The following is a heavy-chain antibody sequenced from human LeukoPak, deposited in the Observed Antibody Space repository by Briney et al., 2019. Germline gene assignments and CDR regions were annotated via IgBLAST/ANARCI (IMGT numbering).Heavy chain of an antibody. CDR1: GGSIGSYY. D-gene: IGHD4-17*01. J-gene: IGHJ1*01. CDR3: ARAAVTTSRYFQH. Sequence: SETLSLTCTVSGGSIGSYYWSWIQQPPGKGLEWIGYIYNSGHTNYNPSLKSRVTISEDTSKNQLSLKLSSVTAADTAVYYCARAAVTTSRYFQHWGQGTLVTVSS. V-gene: IGHV4-59*01. CDR2: IYNSGHT.